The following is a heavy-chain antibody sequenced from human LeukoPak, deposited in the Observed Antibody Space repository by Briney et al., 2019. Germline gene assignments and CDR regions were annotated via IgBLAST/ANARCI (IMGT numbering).Heavy chain of an antibody. CDR2: INHSGST. CDR3: ARSSGWYYFDY. V-gene: IGHV4-34*01. J-gene: IGHJ4*02. D-gene: IGHD6-19*01. Sequence: SETLSLTRAVYGESFSGYYWSWIRQPPGKGLEWIGEINHSGSTNYNPSLKSRVTISVDTSKNQFSLKLSSVTAADTAVYYCARSSGWYYFDYWGQGTLVTVSS. CDR1: GESFSGYY.